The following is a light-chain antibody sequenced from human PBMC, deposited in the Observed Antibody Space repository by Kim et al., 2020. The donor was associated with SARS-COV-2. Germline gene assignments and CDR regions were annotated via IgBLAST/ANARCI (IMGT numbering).Light chain of an antibody. J-gene: IGKJ1*01. V-gene: IGKV1-5*03. CDR1: QSISGL. Sequence: AFVGDRVTSTCRASQSISGLLAWYQQKPGKAPKVLIYKASSLETGVPSRFSGSGSGTEFTLTIDSLQPDDFATYYCQNYASNSRTFGQGTKVDIK. CDR3: QNYASNSRT. CDR2: KAS.